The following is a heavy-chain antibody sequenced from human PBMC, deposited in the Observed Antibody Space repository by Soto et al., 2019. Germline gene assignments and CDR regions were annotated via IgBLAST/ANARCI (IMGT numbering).Heavy chain of an antibody. CDR3: AKADCSSASCYTIDY. J-gene: IGHJ4*02. D-gene: IGHD2-2*02. CDR1: GFTFSSYA. V-gene: IGHV3-23*01. Sequence: LRLSCTASGFTFSSYAMSWVRQAPGKGLEWVSTTSDTGSTSYAGSVEGRFTVSRDNSRNTLYLQMNSLRAEDTAVYSCAKADCSSASCYTIDYWGQGTLVTVSS. CDR2: TSDTGST.